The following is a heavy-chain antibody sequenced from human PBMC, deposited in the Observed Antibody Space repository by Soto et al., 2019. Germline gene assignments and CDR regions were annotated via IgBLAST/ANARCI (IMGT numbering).Heavy chain of an antibody. CDR2: IYYSGST. Sequence: SETLSLTCTVSGGSISSSSYYWGWIRQPPGKGLEWIGSIYYSGSTYYNPSLKSRVTISVDTSKNQFSLKLSSVTAADTAVYYCARESVAVAGNPFDYWGQGALVTVSS. V-gene: IGHV4-39*02. CDR1: GGSISSSSYY. CDR3: ARESVAVAGNPFDY. D-gene: IGHD6-19*01. J-gene: IGHJ4*02.